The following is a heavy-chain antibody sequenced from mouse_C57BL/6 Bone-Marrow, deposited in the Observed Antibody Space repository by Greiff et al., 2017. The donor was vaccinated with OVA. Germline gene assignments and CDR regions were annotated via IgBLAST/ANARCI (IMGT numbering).Heavy chain of an antibody. CDR1: GYTFTDYE. J-gene: IGHJ4*01. CDR2: IDPETGGT. D-gene: IGHD1-1*01. CDR3: TRWTTVVATRDAMDD. V-gene: IGHV1-15*01. Sequence: VQLQQSGAELVRPGASVTLSCKASGYTFTDYEMHWVKQTPVHGLEWIGAIDPETGGTAYNQKFKGKAILTADKSSSTAYMELRSLTSEDSAVYYCTRWTTVVATRDAMDDWGQGTSVTVSS.